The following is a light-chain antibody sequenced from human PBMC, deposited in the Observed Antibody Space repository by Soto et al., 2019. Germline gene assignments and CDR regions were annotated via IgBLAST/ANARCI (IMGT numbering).Light chain of an antibody. J-gene: IGKJ5*01. CDR2: WAS. CDR3: QQHHSTPLT. V-gene: IGKV4-1*01. CDR1: QSVLYSSTGRNY. Sequence: DIVMTQSPDSLGLSLGERATINCKSSQSVLYSSTGRNYLVWYQQKAGQPPKLLIYWASTRESGVPDRFSGSGSGTDFTLTISNLQAEDVAVYYCQQHHSTPLTFGQGTRLEIK.